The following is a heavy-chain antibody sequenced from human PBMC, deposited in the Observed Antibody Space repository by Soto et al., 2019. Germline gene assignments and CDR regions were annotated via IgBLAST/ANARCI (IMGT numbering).Heavy chain of an antibody. V-gene: IGHV1-18*04. D-gene: IGHD5-18*01. J-gene: IGHJ3*01. CDR1: GYTFTRHG. CDR3: VRDTGPYNYHYDAFDL. Sequence: QVVQSGEAVKEPGASMKVSRETSGYTFTRHGFSWVRQAPGQGLEWMGWISVVNGNTQFAQKFHDRVTLTTDASTATAHMDLRLVRSDATATYYCVRDTGPYNYHYDAFDLWGQGTVVSVSS. CDR2: ISVVNGNT.